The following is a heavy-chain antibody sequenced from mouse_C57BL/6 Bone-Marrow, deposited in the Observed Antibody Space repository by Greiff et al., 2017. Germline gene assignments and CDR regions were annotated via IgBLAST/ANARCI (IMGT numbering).Heavy chain of an antibody. CDR2: ISSGGSYT. V-gene: IGHV5-6*01. Sequence: EVKVVESGGDLVKPGGSLKLSCAASGFTFSSYGMYWVRQTPEKRLEWVATISSGGSYTYYPDSVKGRFTRSRDNAKNTLYLQMSSLKSEDTAMDYCARHGYYLAWLAYWGQGTLVTVSA. D-gene: IGHD2-3*01. CDR3: ARHGYYLAWLAY. CDR1: GFTFSSYG. J-gene: IGHJ3*01.